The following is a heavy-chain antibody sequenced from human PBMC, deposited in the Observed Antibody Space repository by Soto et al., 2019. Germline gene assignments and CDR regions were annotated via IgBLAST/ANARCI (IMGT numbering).Heavy chain of an antibody. CDR2: INAGNGNT. D-gene: IGHD1-1*01. J-gene: IGHJ6*02. V-gene: IGHV1-3*01. CDR3: ARELEPLGPHYYGMDV. Sequence: GASVKVSCKASGYTFTSYAMHWVRQAPGQRLEWMGWINAGNGNTKYSQKFQGRVTITRDTSASTAYMELSSLRSEGTAVYYCARELEPLGPHYYGMDVWGQGTTVTVSS. CDR1: GYTFTSYA.